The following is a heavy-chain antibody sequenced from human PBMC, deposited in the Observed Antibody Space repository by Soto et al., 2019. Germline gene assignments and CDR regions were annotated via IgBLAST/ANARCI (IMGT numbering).Heavy chain of an antibody. CDR3: ARLQSSGWSRWLDP. J-gene: IGHJ5*02. CDR1: GYSFTSYW. D-gene: IGHD6-19*01. V-gene: IGHV5-51*01. Sequence: PGASLKISCKGSGYSFTSYWIGWERQMPGKGPESMGIISPGDSDTRYSPSFQGKVTISADKSISTAYLHWSSLKASDTAMYYCARLQSSGWSRWLDPWGQGTRVTVSS. CDR2: ISPGDSDT.